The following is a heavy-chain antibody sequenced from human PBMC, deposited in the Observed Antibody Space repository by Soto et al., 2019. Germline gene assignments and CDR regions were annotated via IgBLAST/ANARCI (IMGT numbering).Heavy chain of an antibody. CDR2: ISRSGST. J-gene: IGHJ5*02. V-gene: IGHV4-31*03. CDR3: ARQRPPRGPNYYSFSDFYHGVFDP. CDR1: GGSISSATNY. Sequence: SETLSLTCTVSGGSISSATNYWTWIRQNPEKGMEWIGYISRSGSTYFSPSLKSRVSISVDTSTNQFSLRLSSVTAADTAVYYCARQRPPRGPNYYSFSDFYHGVFDPWGQGTLVTVSS. D-gene: IGHD3-10*01.